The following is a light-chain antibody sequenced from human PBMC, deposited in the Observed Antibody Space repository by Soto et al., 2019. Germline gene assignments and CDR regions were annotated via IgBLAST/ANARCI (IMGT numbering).Light chain of an antibody. CDR1: QTISNNY. CDR2: AVS. V-gene: IGKV3D-20*02. Sequence: EIVLTQSPDTLTLSPGESAALSCRVSQTISNNYLVWYRQKPGQAPRLLIYAVSSRAAGIPDRFSGSGSGTDFALTIARLEPEDSAVYYCQQHSNSPWTFGQGTRVEI. J-gene: IGKJ1*01. CDR3: QQHSNSPWT.